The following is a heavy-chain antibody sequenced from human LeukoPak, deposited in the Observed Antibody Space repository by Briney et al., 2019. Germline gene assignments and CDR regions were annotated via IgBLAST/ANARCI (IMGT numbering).Heavy chain of an antibody. CDR1: GGSISSGGYS. Sequence: SQTLSLTCAVSGGSISSGGYSWSWIRQPPGKGLEWIGYIYHSGSTYYNPSLKSRVTISVDRSKNQFSLKLSPVTAADTAVYYCARGPYYYDSSGYRGRYFDYWGQGTLVTVSS. D-gene: IGHD3-22*01. V-gene: IGHV4-30-2*01. CDR2: IYHSGST. J-gene: IGHJ4*02. CDR3: ARGPYYYDSSGYRGRYFDY.